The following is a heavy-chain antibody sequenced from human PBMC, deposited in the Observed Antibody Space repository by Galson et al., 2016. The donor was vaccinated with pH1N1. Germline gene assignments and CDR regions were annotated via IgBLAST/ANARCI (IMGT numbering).Heavy chain of an antibody. Sequence: SVKVSCKASGGSFAKYAVGWVRQAPGQGLEWMGRIIPIYGTANYAQKFQGRVTITADEYTTTVYMELNSLISEDTAIYYCARPGRTETTKEGLAWGYGMDVWGQGTTVTVSS. CDR3: ARPGRTETTKEGLAWGYGMDV. J-gene: IGHJ6*02. V-gene: IGHV1-69*13. D-gene: IGHD1-1*01. CDR1: GGSFAKYA. CDR2: IIPIYGTA.